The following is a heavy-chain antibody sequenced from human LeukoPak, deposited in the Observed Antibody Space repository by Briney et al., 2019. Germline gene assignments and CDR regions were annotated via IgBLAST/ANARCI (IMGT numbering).Heavy chain of an antibody. CDR3: ASFSWGSGSYNQEAIWSWFDP. CDR1: GGSISAYY. V-gene: IGHV4-59*08. CDR2: INYSGNT. D-gene: IGHD3-10*01. J-gene: IGHJ5*02. Sequence: SETLSLTCTVSGGSISAYYWSWIRQPPGKGLEGIGYINYSGNTKYNPSLKSRVTISVATSKNQFSLKLSSVTAADTAVYYCASFSWGSGSYNQEAIWSWFDPWGQGTLVIVSS.